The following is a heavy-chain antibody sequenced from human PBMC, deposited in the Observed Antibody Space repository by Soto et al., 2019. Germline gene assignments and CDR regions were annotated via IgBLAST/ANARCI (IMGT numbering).Heavy chain of an antibody. J-gene: IGHJ4*02. CDR2: ISSNSVTI. CDR1: GFIFSKYS. CDR3: AREDILGTRSFDY. Sequence: LRLSCGASGFIFSKYSMNWVRQAPGKGLEWLSYISSNSVTIYYADSVRGRFTIFRDNAKNSLYLQMNSLRDEDTAVYYCAREDILGTRSFDYWAQGALVTVSS. D-gene: IGHD1-26*01. V-gene: IGHV3-48*02.